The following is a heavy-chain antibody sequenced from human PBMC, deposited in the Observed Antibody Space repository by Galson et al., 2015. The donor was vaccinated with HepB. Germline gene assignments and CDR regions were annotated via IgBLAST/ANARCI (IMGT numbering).Heavy chain of an antibody. D-gene: IGHD3/OR15-3a*01. CDR2: IIPIFGTT. V-gene: IGHV1-69*01. Sequence: SCKASGGTFSSYAISWVRQAPGQGLEWMGGIIPIFGTTNYAQKFQGRVTITADESTSTAYMELSSLRSEDTAVYYCARGRGLGGNFDYWGQGTLVTVSS. CDR3: ARGRGLGGNFDY. J-gene: IGHJ4*02. CDR1: GGTFSSYA.